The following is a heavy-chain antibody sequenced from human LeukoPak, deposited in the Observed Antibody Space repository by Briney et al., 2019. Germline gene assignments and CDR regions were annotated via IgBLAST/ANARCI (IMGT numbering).Heavy chain of an antibody. CDR3: ARDFEVVVIRGDAFDI. V-gene: IGHV3-74*01. J-gene: IGHJ3*02. Sequence: SGGSLRLSCAASGFTFGNHWMHWVRLAPGKGLVWVSRTKSDGSSTTYADSVKGRFTTSRDNAKNTLYLQMNSLRAEDTAVYYCARDFEVVVIRGDAFDIWGQGTMVTVSS. CDR1: GFTFGNHW. D-gene: IGHD3-22*01. CDR2: TKSDGSST.